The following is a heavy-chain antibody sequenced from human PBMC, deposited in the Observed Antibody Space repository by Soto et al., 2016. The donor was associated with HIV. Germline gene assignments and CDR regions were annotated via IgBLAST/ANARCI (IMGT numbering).Heavy chain of an antibody. CDR2: INADGSST. Sequence: EVQLVESGGGSVQPGGSLRLSCAVSGFTFSTYWMHWVRQAPGKGLMWVARINADGSSTSYADSVKGRFTVSRDNAKNTLYLQMNSLRAEDTAVYYCARDRSFWTGSLYYWGQGTLVTVSS. CDR1: GFTFSTYW. D-gene: IGHD3-3*01. CDR3: ARDRSFWTGSLYY. V-gene: IGHV3-74*01. J-gene: IGHJ4*02.